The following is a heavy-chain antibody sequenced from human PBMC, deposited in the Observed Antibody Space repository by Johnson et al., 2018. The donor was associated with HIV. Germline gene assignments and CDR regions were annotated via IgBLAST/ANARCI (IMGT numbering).Heavy chain of an antibody. CDR2: TSGSGGST. D-gene: IGHD3-3*01. V-gene: IGHV3-23*04. J-gene: IGHJ3*02. Sequence: EVQLVESGGGVVQPGGSLRLSCAASGFTFSSYGMHWVRQAPGKGLEWVPATSGSGGSTYYDDSVTGRFATSSDNSKNTRYLQMNSLRAEETAVYYCARMEYYDFWSAPGAFDIWGQGTMVTVSS. CDR3: ARMEYYDFWSAPGAFDI. CDR1: GFTFSSYG.